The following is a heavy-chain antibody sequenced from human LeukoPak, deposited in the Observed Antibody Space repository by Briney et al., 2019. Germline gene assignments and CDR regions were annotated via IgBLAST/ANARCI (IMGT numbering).Heavy chain of an antibody. V-gene: IGHV4-4*07. D-gene: IGHD3-3*01. Sequence: SETLSLTCTVSGGSISSYYWSWIRQPAGKGLEWIGRIHTSGSTNYNPSLKSRVTMSGDTSKNQFSLKLSSVTAADTAVYYCARRGVAIWPGYFDYWGQGTLVTVSS. CDR3: ARRGVAIWPGYFDY. CDR2: IHTSGST. J-gene: IGHJ4*02. CDR1: GGSISSYY.